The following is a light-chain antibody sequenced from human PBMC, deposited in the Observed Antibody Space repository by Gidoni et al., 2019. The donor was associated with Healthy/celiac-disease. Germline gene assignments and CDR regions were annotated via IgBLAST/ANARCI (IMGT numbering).Light chain of an antibody. V-gene: IGLV1-40*01. CDR3: QYYDSGLSSPGV. J-gene: IGLJ1*01. CDR2: GHN. CDR1: NANIGASYD. Sequence: QSVLTQPPPVSGAPAQRLTTTFTGRNANIGASYDVHWYQQPPETAPKLLIYGHNNPPTGVPDRFAGSKSGTSASLAIPTLQAEDEADYYCQYYDSGLSSPGVFGTGTKVTVL.